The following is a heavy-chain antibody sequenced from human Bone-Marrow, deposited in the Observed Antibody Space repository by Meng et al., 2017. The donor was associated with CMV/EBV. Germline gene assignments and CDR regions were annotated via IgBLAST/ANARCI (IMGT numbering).Heavy chain of an antibody. CDR3: ASGALCSSSSLGSGGCWFDP. D-gene: IGHD2-2*01. Sequence: SGTLSLTCTVSGGSFSSGSYYWSWIRQPPGKGLEWIGYIYYSGSTNYNLSLKSRVTITVDTSKNQFSLKLRSVTAADPAVYYCASGALCSSSSLGSGGCWFDPWGQGTLVTVSS. CDR1: GGSFSSGSYY. CDR2: IYYSGST. J-gene: IGHJ5*02. V-gene: IGHV4-61*01.